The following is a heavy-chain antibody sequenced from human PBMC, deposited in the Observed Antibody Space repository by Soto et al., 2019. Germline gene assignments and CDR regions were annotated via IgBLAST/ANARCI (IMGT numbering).Heavy chain of an antibody. Sequence: GGSLRLSCAASGFTVSSNYMSWVRQAPGKGLEWVSVIYSGGSTYYADSVKGRFTISRDNAKNSLYLQMNSLRAEDTAVYYCARESPEYYDFWSAPGRFDPWGQGTLVTVSS. CDR2: IYSGGST. CDR1: GFTVSSNY. CDR3: ARESPEYYDFWSAPGRFDP. J-gene: IGHJ5*02. D-gene: IGHD3-3*01. V-gene: IGHV3-66*01.